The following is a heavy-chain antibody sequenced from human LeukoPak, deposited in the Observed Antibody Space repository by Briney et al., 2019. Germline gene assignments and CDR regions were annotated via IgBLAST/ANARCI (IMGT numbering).Heavy chain of an antibody. CDR1: GFTFSSYA. Sequence: GGSLRLSCAASGFTFSSYAMHWVRQAPGKGLEWVSYISSSGSTIYYADSVKGRFTISRDNSKNTLYLQMNSLRAEDTAVYYCAKGVVVAPDVTPFDYWGQGTLVTVSS. CDR2: ISSSGSTI. J-gene: IGHJ4*02. D-gene: IGHD2-2*01. V-gene: IGHV3-48*03. CDR3: AKGVVVAPDVTPFDY.